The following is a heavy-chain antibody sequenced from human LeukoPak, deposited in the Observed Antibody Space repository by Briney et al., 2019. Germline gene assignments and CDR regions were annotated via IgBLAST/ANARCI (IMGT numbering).Heavy chain of an antibody. Sequence: ASVKVSCKASGYTFTGYYMHWVRQAPGQGLEWMGWINPNSGGTNYAQKFQGWVTMTRDTSISTAYMELSRLRSEDTAVYYCARARTHEVYCGGDCYTNWFDPWGQGTLVTVSS. CDR3: ARARTHEVYCGGDCYTNWFDP. CDR1: GYTFTGYY. D-gene: IGHD2-21*02. J-gene: IGHJ5*02. V-gene: IGHV1-2*04. CDR2: INPNSGGT.